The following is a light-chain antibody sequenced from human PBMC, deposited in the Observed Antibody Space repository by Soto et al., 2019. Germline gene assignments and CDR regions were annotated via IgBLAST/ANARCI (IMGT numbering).Light chain of an antibody. CDR3: QRFNRWPLA. V-gene: IGKV3-15*01. Sequence: EIVLTQSPAALSVSPGERATLSCWASQSVGSTLNWYQQKPGQAPRLLIYDTYIRATGIPARFSASGSGTEFTLTIASLQSEDFGVYYCQRFNRWPLAFGGGTKVDNK. CDR1: QSVGST. CDR2: DTY. J-gene: IGKJ4*01.